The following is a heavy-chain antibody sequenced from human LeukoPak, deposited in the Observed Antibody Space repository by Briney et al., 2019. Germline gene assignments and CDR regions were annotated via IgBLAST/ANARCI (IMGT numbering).Heavy chain of an antibody. CDR1: GSTFTSYG. V-gene: IGHV3-30*18. D-gene: IGHD6-19*01. CDR3: AKDFFSSGWYGYPTSDY. J-gene: IGHJ4*02. Sequence: PGGSLRLSCAASGSTFTSYGMHWVRQAPGKGLEWVAVISYDGSNKYYADSVKGRFTISRDNSKNTLYLQMNSLRAEDTAVYYCAKDFFSSGWYGYPTSDYWGQGTLVTVSS. CDR2: ISYDGSNK.